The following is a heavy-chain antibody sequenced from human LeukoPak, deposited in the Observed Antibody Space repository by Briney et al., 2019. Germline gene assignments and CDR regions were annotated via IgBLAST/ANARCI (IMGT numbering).Heavy chain of an antibody. CDR1: GFTFSSYG. V-gene: IGHV3-30*03. D-gene: IGHD6-13*01. CDR3: ARDGGSSWSSYYFDY. Sequence: GGSLRLSCAASGFTFSSYGMHWVRQAPGKGLEWVAVISYDGSNKYYADSVKGRFTISRDNSKNTLYLQMNSLRAEDTAVYYCARDGGSSWSSYYFDYWGQGTLVTVSS. J-gene: IGHJ4*02. CDR2: ISYDGSNK.